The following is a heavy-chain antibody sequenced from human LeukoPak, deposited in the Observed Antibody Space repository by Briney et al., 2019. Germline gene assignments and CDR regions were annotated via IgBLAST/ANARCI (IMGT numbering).Heavy chain of an antibody. V-gene: IGHV1-46*01. D-gene: IGHD1-26*01. CDR2: INPSGGST. CDR1: GYTFTSYY. CDR3: AREVLGAPRPFDY. J-gene: IGHJ4*02. Sequence: ASVKVSCKASGYTFTSYYMHWVRQAPGQGLEWMGIINPSGGSTSYAQKFQGRVTMTRDTSTSTAYMELRSLRSDDTAVYYCAREVLGAPRPFDYWGQGTLVTVSS.